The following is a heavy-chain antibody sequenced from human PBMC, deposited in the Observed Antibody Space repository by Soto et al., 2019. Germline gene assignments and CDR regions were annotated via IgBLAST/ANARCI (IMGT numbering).Heavy chain of an antibody. J-gene: IGHJ6*02. CDR1: GGSISSSNW. CDR2: INHSGST. CDR3: ARGFVRYGMHV. D-gene: IGHD2-21*01. V-gene: IGHV4-4*01. Sequence: SETLSLTCAVSGGSISSSNWWSWVRQPPGKGLEWIGEINHSGSTNYNPSLKSRVTISVDTSKNQFSLKLSSVTAADTAVYCWARGFVRYGMHVWGQGTTVPVSS.